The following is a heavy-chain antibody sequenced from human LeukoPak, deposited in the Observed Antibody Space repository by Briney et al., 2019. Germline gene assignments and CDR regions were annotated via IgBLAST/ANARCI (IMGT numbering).Heavy chain of an antibody. Sequence: PSETLSLTCTVSGGSISSGYYYWSWIRQPAGKGLEWIVRMYTSGSTEYNPSLNSRVTISVDTSKNQFSLKLSSVTAADTAVYYCTRSRERYCTSGSCNIDLQARWGQGTLVTVSS. CDR3: TRSRERYCTSGSCNIDLQAR. CDR1: GGSISSGYYY. CDR2: MYTSGST. J-gene: IGHJ4*02. V-gene: IGHV4-61*02. D-gene: IGHD2-2*02.